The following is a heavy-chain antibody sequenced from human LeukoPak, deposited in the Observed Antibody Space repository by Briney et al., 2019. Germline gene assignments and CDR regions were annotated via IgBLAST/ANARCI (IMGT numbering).Heavy chain of an antibody. CDR1: GFTFSTSS. J-gene: IGHJ4*02. Sequence: ASVKVSCKASGFTFSTSSITWVRQAPGQGLEWMGAIIPVFGTPNYARKFQGRVTITADKSSSTAYLELSSLTSEDTAVFYCAGGGGYSGYDYFDVWGQGTLITVSS. CDR2: IIPVFGTP. V-gene: IGHV1-69*06. D-gene: IGHD5-12*01. CDR3: AGGGGYSGYDYFDV.